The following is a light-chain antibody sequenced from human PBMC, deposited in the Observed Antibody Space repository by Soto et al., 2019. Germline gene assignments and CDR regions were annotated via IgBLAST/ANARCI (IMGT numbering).Light chain of an antibody. CDR3: CAYAGSNTLV. J-gene: IGLJ2*01. Sequence: QSVLTQPASVSGSPGQSITISCTGTNSDVGGYNYVSWYQHHPGKAPKLMIYEVNNRPSGVSNRFSASKSGNTASLTISGLQAEDEADYYCCAYAGSNTLVFGGGTKLTVL. V-gene: IGLV2-23*02. CDR1: NSDVGGYNY. CDR2: EVN.